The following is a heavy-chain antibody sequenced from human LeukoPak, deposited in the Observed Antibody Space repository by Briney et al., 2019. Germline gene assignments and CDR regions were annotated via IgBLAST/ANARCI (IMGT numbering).Heavy chain of an antibody. J-gene: IGHJ4*02. CDR1: RISRSKYG. CDR3: AKRGVVIRVILVGFHREAYYFDS. CDR2: ISGNGGNR. V-gene: IGHV3-23*01. Sequence: GGSLTLTCPITRISRSKYGMSWLRPPPGKEQEWVAGISGNGGNRNSADSVKGRLTLSRDNPTKTLFLQMNSLRAEDTAVYFCAKRGVVIRVILVGFHREAYYFDSWGQGALVTVPS. D-gene: IGHD2-21*01.